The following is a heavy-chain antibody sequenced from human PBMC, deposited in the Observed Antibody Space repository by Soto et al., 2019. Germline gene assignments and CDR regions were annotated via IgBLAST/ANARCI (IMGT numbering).Heavy chain of an antibody. V-gene: IGHV1-2*02. CDR1: GYIFTVYY. Sequence: QVQLVQSGAEVKKPGASVKVSCKASGYIFTVYYMHWVRQAPGQGLEWMGWINPNSGGTNYAQKFQGRVTMTRDTSIRTAYMELSRLRSDDTAVYSCARQGSGSNWLDPWGQGTLVTVSS. CDR3: ARQGSGSNWLDP. CDR2: INPNSGGT. D-gene: IGHD3-10*01. J-gene: IGHJ5*02.